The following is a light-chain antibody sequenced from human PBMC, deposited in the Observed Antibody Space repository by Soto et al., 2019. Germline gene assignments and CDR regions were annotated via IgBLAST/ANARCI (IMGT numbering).Light chain of an antibody. CDR2: DAS. Sequence: EIVLTQSPATLSLSPGDRATLYCRASQCVDRYLAWYQEKPGQAPRLLIYDASDRATGIPDRFSGSGSVTDFTLTISSLEPEDFAVYYCQQGSNGYTFGQGTKLEIK. CDR1: QCVDRY. CDR3: QQGSNGYT. J-gene: IGKJ2*01. V-gene: IGKV3-11*01.